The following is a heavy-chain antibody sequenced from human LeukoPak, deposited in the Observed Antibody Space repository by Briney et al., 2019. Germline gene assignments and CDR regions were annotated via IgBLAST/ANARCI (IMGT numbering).Heavy chain of an antibody. V-gene: IGHV3-23*01. CDR1: GFTFSSYG. CDR3: ATDRNYYDSSGYAFS. D-gene: IGHD3-22*01. CDR2: ISGSGGST. Sequence: GGSLRLSCAASGFTFSSYGMHWVRQAPGKGLEWVSAISGSGGSTYYADSVKGRFTISRDNSKNTLYLQMNSLRAEDTAVYYCATDRNYYDSSGYAFSWGQGTLVTVSS. J-gene: IGHJ5*02.